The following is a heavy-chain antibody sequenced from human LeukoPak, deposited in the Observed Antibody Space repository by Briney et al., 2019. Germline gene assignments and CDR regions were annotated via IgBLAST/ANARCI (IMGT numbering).Heavy chain of an antibody. CDR3: ARSSSSWPFDY. Sequence: ASETLSLTCTVYGGSISSYYWSWVRHPPGKGLEWIGYIYYSASTNYNPSLKSRVTITVDTSKNQFSLKLSSVTAADTAVYYCARSSSSWPFDYWGQGTLVTVSS. J-gene: IGHJ4*02. D-gene: IGHD6-13*01. CDR1: GGSISSYY. V-gene: IGHV4-59*01. CDR2: IYYSAST.